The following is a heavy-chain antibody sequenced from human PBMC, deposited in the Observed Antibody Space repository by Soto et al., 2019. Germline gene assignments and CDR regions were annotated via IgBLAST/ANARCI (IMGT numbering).Heavy chain of an antibody. CDR3: ATRLTGYLDEY. CDR2: IDPSDSYT. Sequence: GECLKVSCKGSGYSFTSYWISWVRQMPGKGLEWMGRIDPSDSYTNYSPSFQGHVTISADKSISTAYLQWSSLKASDTAMYYCATRLTGYLDEYWGQGTQVTVSS. CDR1: GYSFTSYW. J-gene: IGHJ4*02. D-gene: IGHD3-9*01. V-gene: IGHV5-10-1*01.